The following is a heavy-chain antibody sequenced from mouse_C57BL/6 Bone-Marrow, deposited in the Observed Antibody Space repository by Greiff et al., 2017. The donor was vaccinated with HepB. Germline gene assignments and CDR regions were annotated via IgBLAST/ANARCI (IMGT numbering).Heavy chain of an antibody. Sequence: QVQLQQSGAELARPGASVKLSCKASGYTFTSYGISWVKQRTGQGLEWIGEIYPRSGNTYYNEKFKGKATLTADKSSSTAYMELRSLTSEDYAVFFVARDNGSGPAWLASGAKGLWSLSLQ. CDR2: IYPRSGNT. CDR3: ARDNGSGPAWLAS. J-gene: IGHJ3*01. CDR1: GYTFTSYG. V-gene: IGHV1-81*01. D-gene: IGHD1-1*01.